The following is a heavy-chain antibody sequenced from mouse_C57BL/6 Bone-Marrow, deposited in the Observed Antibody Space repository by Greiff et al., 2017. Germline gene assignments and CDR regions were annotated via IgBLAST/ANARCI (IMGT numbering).Heavy chain of an antibody. V-gene: IGHV1-69*01. CDR1: GYTFTSYW. D-gene: IGHD2-4*01. CDR2: IDPSDSYT. Sequence: QVQLQQPGAELVMPGASVKLSCKASGYTFTSYWMHWVKQRPGQGLEWIGEIDPSDSYTNYNQKFKGKSTLTVDKSSSTAYMQLSSLTSEDSAVYYCARMGLRWFAYWGQGTLVTVSA. J-gene: IGHJ3*01. CDR3: ARMGLRWFAY.